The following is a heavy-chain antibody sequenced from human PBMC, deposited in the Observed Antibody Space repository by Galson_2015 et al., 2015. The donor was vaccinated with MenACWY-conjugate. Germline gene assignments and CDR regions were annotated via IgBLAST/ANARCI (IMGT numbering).Heavy chain of an antibody. V-gene: IGHV3-74*01. CDR1: GFAFDHYG. CDR3: ASDNNWSFDS. D-gene: IGHD1-1*01. J-gene: IGHJ4*02. Sequence: ALRLSCAASGFAFDHYGMHWGRQPPGPGLEWLSYIKADGSFANYADSVKGRFTVSTDNAKNMVYLQMDGLGDKDTAVDFCASDNNWSFDSWGQGTLVTVSS. CDR2: IKADGSFA.